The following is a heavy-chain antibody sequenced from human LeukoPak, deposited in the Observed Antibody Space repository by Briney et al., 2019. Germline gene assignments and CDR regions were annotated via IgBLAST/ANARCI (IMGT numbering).Heavy chain of an antibody. Sequence: ASVKVSCKASGYTLTGYYMHWVRQAPGQGLEWMGGIIPIFGTANYAQKFQGRVTITADKSTSTAYMELSSLRSEDTAVYYCARGFRSIAVAGRAFDIWGQGTMVTVSS. CDR2: IIPIFGTA. J-gene: IGHJ3*02. D-gene: IGHD6-19*01. CDR3: ARGFRSIAVAGRAFDI. CDR1: GYTLTGYY. V-gene: IGHV1-69*06.